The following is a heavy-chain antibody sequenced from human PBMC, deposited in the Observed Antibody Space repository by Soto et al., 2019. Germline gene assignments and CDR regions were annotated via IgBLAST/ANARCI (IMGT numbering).Heavy chain of an antibody. J-gene: IGHJ4*02. CDR1: GGSISSYY. D-gene: IGHD3-22*01. V-gene: IGHV4-59*08. CDR2: IYYSGST. Sequence: PSETLSLTCTVSGGSISSYYWSWIRQPPGKGLEWIGYIYYSGSTNYNPSLKSRVTISVDTSKNQYSLKLSSVTAADTAVYYCARGFGYYDRSGYCDYRGQGTLVTVSS. CDR3: ARGFGYYDRSGYCDY.